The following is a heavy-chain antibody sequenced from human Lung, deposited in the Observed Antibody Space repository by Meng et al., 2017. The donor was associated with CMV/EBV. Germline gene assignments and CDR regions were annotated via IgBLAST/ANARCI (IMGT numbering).Heavy chain of an antibody. V-gene: IGHV3-7*01. CDR3: AKDTGSVASAVGDYYYYGMDV. D-gene: IGHD2-8*02. CDR1: GFTFSSYW. CDR2: IKQDGSEK. Sequence: GESLKISCAASGFTFSSYWMSWVRQAPGKGLEWVANIKQDGSEKYYVDSVKGRFTISRDNAKDSLYLQMNSLRAEDTAVYYCAKDTGSVASAVGDYYYYGMDVWGQGXTVTVSS. J-gene: IGHJ6*02.